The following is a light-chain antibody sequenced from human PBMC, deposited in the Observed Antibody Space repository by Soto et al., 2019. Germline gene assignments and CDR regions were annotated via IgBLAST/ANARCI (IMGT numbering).Light chain of an antibody. Sequence: QSALTQAASVSGSPGQSITISCTGTHSDVGSYNLVSWYQQHPGKAPKVIIYEVSERPSGVSDRFSRSKSGNTASLMISGLQAEDVSDYYSCSNESNTIPIHVVGT. CDR3: CSNESNTIPIHV. CDR1: HSDVGSYNL. J-gene: IGLJ1*01. CDR2: EVS. V-gene: IGLV2-23*02.